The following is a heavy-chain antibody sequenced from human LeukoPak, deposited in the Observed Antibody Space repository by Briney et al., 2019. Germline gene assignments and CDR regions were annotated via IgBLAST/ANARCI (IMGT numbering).Heavy chain of an antibody. V-gene: IGHV1-2*06. J-gene: IGHJ4*02. CDR2: IDPNSGGT. CDR3: AKAGSRSWYSFDY. CDR1: GYSFTGYY. Sequence: ASVKVSRKASGYSFTGYYMHWVRQAPGQGLEWMGRIDPNSGGTNYAQKLQGRVTMTRDTSISTIYVELSSLTSDDTAVYYCAKAGSRSWYSFDYWGQGTLVTVSS. D-gene: IGHD6-13*01.